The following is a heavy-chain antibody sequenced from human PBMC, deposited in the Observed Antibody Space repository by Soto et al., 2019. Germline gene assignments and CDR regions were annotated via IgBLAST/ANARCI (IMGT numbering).Heavy chain of an antibody. V-gene: IGHV3-30*03. Sequence: QVQLVESGGGVVQPGRSLRLSCAASGFTFSSYGMHWVRQAPGKGLEWVAVISYDGSNKYYADSGKGRFTISRDNSKNTLYLQMNSLRAEDTAVYYCAGYYYDSSASPLDIWGQGTMVTVSS. J-gene: IGHJ3*02. D-gene: IGHD3-22*01. CDR2: ISYDGSNK. CDR3: AGYYYDSSASPLDI. CDR1: GFTFSSYG.